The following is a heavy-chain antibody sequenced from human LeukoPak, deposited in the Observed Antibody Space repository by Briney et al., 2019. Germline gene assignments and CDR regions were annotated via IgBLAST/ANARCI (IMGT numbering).Heavy chain of an antibody. Sequence: SETLSLTCTVSGGSISSNYWSWIRQPPGKGLEWIGEINHSGSTNYNPSLKSRVTISVDTSKNQFSLKLSSVTAADTAVYYCARGFVVVVPAAMRSRRYFDYWGQGTLVTVSS. CDR3: ARGFVVVVPAAMRSRRYFDY. CDR1: GGSISSNY. V-gene: IGHV4-34*01. CDR2: INHSGST. D-gene: IGHD2-2*01. J-gene: IGHJ4*02.